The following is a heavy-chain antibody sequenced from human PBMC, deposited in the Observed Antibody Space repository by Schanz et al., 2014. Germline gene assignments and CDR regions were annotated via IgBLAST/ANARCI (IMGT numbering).Heavy chain of an antibody. D-gene: IGHD6-6*01. CDR3: ARAGQDFEYSSLSPIWYFDL. CDR2: INPNSGGT. CDR1: RGSYA. J-gene: IGHJ2*01. V-gene: IGHV1-2*02. Sequence: QVQLVQSGAEVKKPGSSVKVSCKASRGSYALNWVRQAPGQGLEWMGWINPNSGGTNYAQKFQGRVTMTRDTSISTAYMELSRLRSDDTAVYYCARAGQDFEYSSLSPIWYFDLWGRGTLVTVSS.